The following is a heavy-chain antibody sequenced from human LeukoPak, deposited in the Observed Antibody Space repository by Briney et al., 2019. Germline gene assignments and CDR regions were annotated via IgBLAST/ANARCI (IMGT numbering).Heavy chain of an antibody. CDR1: GFTFSSYG. V-gene: IGHV3-30*02. Sequence: PGGSLRLSCAASGFTFSSYGMHWVRQAPGKGLEWVAFIRYDGSNKYYADSVKGRFTISRDNSKNTLYLQINSLRAEDTAVYYCAKDSNYDFWSGYSFDYWGQGTLVTVSS. CDR3: AKDSNYDFWSGYSFDY. J-gene: IGHJ4*02. CDR2: IRYDGSNK. D-gene: IGHD3-3*01.